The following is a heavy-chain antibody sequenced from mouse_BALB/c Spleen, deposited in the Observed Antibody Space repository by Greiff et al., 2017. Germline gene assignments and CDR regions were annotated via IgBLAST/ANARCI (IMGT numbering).Heavy chain of an antibody. CDR1: GFTFSSYT. J-gene: IGHJ2*01. CDR3: ARGGYYGSSYFDY. CDR2: ISNGGGST. Sequence: DVQLVESGGGLVQPGGSLKLSCAASGFTFSSYTMSWVRQTPEKRLEWVAYISNGGGSTYYPDTVKGRFTISRDNAKNTLYLQMSSLKSEDTAMYYCARGGYYGSSYFDYWGEGTTLTGSS. V-gene: IGHV5-12-2*01. D-gene: IGHD1-1*01.